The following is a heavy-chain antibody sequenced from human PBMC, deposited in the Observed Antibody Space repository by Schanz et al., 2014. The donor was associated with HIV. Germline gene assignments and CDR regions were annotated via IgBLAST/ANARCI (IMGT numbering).Heavy chain of an antibody. CDR2: VNHSGDT. D-gene: IGHD3-16*01. J-gene: IGHJ4*02. CDR1: GSSVTYFY. Sequence: QVQLQQWGAGLLKPSETLSLTCAVYGSSVTYFYWTWIRQSPGKGLEWIAEVNHSGDTNYNPSLKSRVTISVDTSKNQFSLKLNSVTAADTAMYYCASSSDRLGGYFDYWGQGTLVIVSS. CDR3: ASSSDRLGGYFDY. V-gene: IGHV4-34*02.